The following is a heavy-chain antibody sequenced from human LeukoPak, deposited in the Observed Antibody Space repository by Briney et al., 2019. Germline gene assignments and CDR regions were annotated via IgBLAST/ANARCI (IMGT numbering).Heavy chain of an antibody. CDR2: ISAYNGNT. Sequence: AAVTVSFKASGYTFTIYGISWVRQAPGQGVEWVGWISAYNGNTNYAQKLQGSVTMTTDTSTSTAYMELRSLRSDDTAVYYCARRHDFWSGYYFYYYYGMDVWGQGTTVTVSS. CDR1: GYTFTIYG. V-gene: IGHV1-18*01. J-gene: IGHJ6*02. CDR3: ARRHDFWSGYYFYYYYGMDV. D-gene: IGHD3-3*01.